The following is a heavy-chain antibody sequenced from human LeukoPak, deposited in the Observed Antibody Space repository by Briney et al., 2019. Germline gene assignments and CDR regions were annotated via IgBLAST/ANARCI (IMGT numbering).Heavy chain of an antibody. Sequence: SETLSLTCAVYGGSFSGYYWSWLRQPPGKGLEWIGEINHSGSTNYNPSLKSRVTISVDTSKNQFSLKLSSVTAADTAVYYCARDLYSSSWYNWFDPWGQGTLVTVSS. J-gene: IGHJ5*02. D-gene: IGHD6-13*01. V-gene: IGHV4-34*01. CDR1: GGSFSGYY. CDR3: ARDLYSSSWYNWFDP. CDR2: INHSGST.